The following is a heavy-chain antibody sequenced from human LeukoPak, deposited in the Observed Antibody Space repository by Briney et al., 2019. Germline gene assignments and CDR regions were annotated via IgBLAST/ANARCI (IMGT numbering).Heavy chain of an antibody. D-gene: IGHD3-10*01. CDR2: INNDGSST. CDR1: GFTFSTYW. V-gene: IGHV3-74*01. J-gene: IGHJ4*02. Sequence: GGSLRLSCAASGFTFSTYWMHWVRQAPGKGPVWVSRINNDGSSTIHADSVRGRFTISRDNAKNTLYLQMNGLRAEDTSVYFCARSSYPYFFDYWGQGALVTVSS. CDR3: ARSSYPYFFDY.